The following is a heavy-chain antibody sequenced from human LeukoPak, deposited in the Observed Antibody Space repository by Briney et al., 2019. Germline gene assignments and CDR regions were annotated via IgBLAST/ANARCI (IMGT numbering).Heavy chain of an antibody. D-gene: IGHD2-2*01. CDR2: TNPNSGGT. CDR1: RYTFTGYY. V-gene: IGHV1-2*02. J-gene: IGHJ4*02. CDR3: ARDVGEYCSSTSCYASDY. Sequence: ASVKVSCKASRYTFTGYYIHWVRQAPGLGLEWMGWTNPNSGGTNYAQKFQGRVTMTRDTSISTFYMELSRLRSDDTALYYCARDVGEYCSSTSCYASDYWGQGTLVTVSS.